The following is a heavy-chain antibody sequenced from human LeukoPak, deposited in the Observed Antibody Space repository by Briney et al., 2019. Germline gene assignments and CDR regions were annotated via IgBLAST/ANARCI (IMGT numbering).Heavy chain of an antibody. CDR3: AREDGEMATSYFDY. CDR1: GGTFSSYA. CDR2: IIPILGIA. V-gene: IGHV1-69*04. J-gene: IGHJ4*02. Sequence: SVNVSCKASGGTFSSYAISWVRQAPGQGLEWMGRIIPILGIANYAQKFQGRVTITADKSTSTAYMELSSLRSEDTAVYYCAREDGEMATSYFDYWGQGTLVTVSS. D-gene: IGHD5-24*01.